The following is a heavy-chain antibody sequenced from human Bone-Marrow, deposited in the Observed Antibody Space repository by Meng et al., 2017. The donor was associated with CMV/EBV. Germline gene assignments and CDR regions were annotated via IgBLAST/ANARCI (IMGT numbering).Heavy chain of an antibody. Sequence: SETLSLTCTVYGGSFSGYYWSWIRQPPGKGLEWIGEINHSGSTNYNPSLKSRVTISLDTSKNQFSLKLSSVTAADTAVYYCAREVYYYDSSGYVDWGQGTLVTVSS. V-gene: IGHV4-34*01. D-gene: IGHD3-22*01. CDR3: AREVYYYDSSGYVD. CDR2: INHSGST. CDR1: GGSFSGYY. J-gene: IGHJ4*02.